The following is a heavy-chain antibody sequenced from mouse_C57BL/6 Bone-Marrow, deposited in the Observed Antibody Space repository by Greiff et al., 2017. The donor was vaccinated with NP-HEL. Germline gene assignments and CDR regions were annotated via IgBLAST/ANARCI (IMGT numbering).Heavy chain of an antibody. CDR1: GYTFTSYW. D-gene: IGHD1-1*02. V-gene: IGHV1-69*01. CDR2: IDPSDSYT. J-gene: IGHJ3*01. CDR3: ARLNYGFRGFAY. Sequence: QVQLQQPGAELVMPGASVKLSCKASGYTFTSYWMHWVKQRPGQGLEWIGEIDPSDSYTNYNQKFKGKSTLTVDKSSSTSYMQLSSLTSEDSAVYYCARLNYGFRGFAYWGQGTLVTVSA.